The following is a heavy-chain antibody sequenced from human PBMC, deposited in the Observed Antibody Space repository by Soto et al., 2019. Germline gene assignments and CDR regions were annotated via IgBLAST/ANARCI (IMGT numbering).Heavy chain of an antibody. Sequence: GGSLRLSCAASGFTFSSYAMSWVRQAPGKGLEWVSAISGSGGSTYYADSVKGRFTISRDNSKNTLYLQMNSLRAEDTAVYYCAKPNPYGDYVEGGAFDIWGQGTMVTVSS. CDR2: ISGSGGST. CDR3: AKPNPYGDYVEGGAFDI. D-gene: IGHD4-17*01. J-gene: IGHJ3*02. CDR1: GFTFSSYA. V-gene: IGHV3-23*01.